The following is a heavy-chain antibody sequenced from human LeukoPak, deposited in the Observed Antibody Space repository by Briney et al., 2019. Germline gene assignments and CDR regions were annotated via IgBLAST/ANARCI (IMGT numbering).Heavy chain of an antibody. CDR2: IKQDGSEK. CDR3: ARDRGTYSSGWFYYYYYYMDV. Sequence: GGSLRLSCAASGFTFSSYWMSWVRQAPGKGLEWVANIKQDGSEKYYVDSVKGRFTISRDNAKNSLYLQMNSLRAEDTAVYYCARDRGTYSSGWFYYYYYYMDVWGKGTTVTISS. CDR1: GFTFSSYW. V-gene: IGHV3-7*01. J-gene: IGHJ6*03. D-gene: IGHD6-19*01.